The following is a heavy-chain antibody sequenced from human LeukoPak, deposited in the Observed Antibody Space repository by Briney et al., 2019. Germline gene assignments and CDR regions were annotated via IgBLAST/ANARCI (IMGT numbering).Heavy chain of an antibody. D-gene: IGHD5-24*01. CDR1: GYIFTIHH. Sequence: VASVNVSCKTSGYIFTIHHIHWMRQAPGQRLEWLGWVSAGNKSEYSQKFQGRIIITRDTSASTAYMELSSLRSEDTAVYYCAMSVEMPAIPSFDYWGQGTLVTVSS. V-gene: IGHV1-3*01. CDR2: VSAGNKS. CDR3: AMSVEMPAIPSFDY. J-gene: IGHJ4*02.